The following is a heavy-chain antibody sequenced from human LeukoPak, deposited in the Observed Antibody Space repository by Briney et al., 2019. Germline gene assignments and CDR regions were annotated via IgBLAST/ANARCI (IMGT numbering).Heavy chain of an antibody. CDR1: GGSFSGYY. CDR2: INHSGST. CDR3: ARGLTIFGVVIPFDY. Sequence: PSETLSLTCAVYGGSFSGYYWSWIRQPPGKGLEWIGEINHSGSTNYNPPLKSRVTISVDTSKNQFSLKLSSVTAADTAVYYCARGLTIFGVVIPFDYWGQGALVTVSS. J-gene: IGHJ4*02. V-gene: IGHV4-34*01. D-gene: IGHD3-3*01.